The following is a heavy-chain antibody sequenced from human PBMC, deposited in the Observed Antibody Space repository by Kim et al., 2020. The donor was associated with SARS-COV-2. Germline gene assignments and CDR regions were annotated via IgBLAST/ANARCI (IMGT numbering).Heavy chain of an antibody. V-gene: IGHV3-48*03. CDR3: ASSLTIAAAGRHIHPILGGGLGRWYYYYGMDV. D-gene: IGHD6-13*01. Sequence: GGSLRLSCAASGFTFSSYEMNWVRQAPGKGLEWVSYISSSGSTIYYADSVKGRFTISRDNAKNSLYLQMNSLRAEDTAVYYCASSLTIAAAGRHIHPILGGGLGRWYYYYGMDVWGQGTTVTVSS. J-gene: IGHJ6*02. CDR2: ISSSGSTI. CDR1: GFTFSSYE.